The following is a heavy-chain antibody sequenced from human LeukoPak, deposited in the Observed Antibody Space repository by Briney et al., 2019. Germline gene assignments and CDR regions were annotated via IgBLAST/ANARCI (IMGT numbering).Heavy chain of an antibody. Sequence: GASVNVSCKASGYTLTGYHVQWVRQAPGQGLEWMGWINPMNGDTNYAQKFQGRVTMTRDTSINTAYMELRSLISDDTAVYYCARGVAAYTHYADSSGYDWGQGTLVLVSS. CDR3: ARGVAAYTHYADSSGYD. CDR1: GYTLTGYH. D-gene: IGHD3-22*01. V-gene: IGHV1-2*02. CDR2: INPMNGDT. J-gene: IGHJ1*01.